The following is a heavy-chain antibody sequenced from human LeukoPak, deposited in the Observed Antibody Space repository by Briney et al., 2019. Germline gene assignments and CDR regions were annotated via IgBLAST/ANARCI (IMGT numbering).Heavy chain of an antibody. V-gene: IGHV3-48*02. Sequence: GGSLRLSCAASGFTFSSYSMNWXXXXPGKXXXXXXYISYXSSTIYYADXVKGRXTVXTXXAKNSLYLQMNSRRDEDTAVYYCAIAERAGSGLYFVYWGQGTLVTVSS. CDR3: AIAERAGSGLYFVY. CDR1: GFTFSSYS. CDR2: ISYXSSTI. J-gene: IGHJ4*02. D-gene: IGHD6-19*01.